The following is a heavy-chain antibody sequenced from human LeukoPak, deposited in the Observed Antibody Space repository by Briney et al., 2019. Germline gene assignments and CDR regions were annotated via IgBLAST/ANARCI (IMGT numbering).Heavy chain of an antibody. V-gene: IGHV4-34*01. D-gene: IGHD5-12*01. CDR3: ARSSVWWLLTHFDY. J-gene: IGHJ4*02. Sequence: SETLSLTCAVYGGSFSGYYWSLIRQPPGKGLEWIGEINHSGSTNYNPSLKSRVTISVDTSKNQFSLKLSSVTAADTAVYYCARSSVWWLLTHFDYWGQGTLVTVSS. CDR2: INHSGST. CDR1: GGSFSGYY.